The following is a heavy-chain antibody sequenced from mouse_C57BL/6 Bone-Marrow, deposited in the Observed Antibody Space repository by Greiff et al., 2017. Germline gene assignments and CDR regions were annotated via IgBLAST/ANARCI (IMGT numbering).Heavy chain of an antibody. J-gene: IGHJ4*01. V-gene: IGHV1-39*01. CDR3: ARGTFTTVVATYYYAMDY. D-gene: IGHD1-1*01. CDR2: INPNYGTT. Sequence: VQLQQSGPELVKPGASVKISCKASGYSFTDYNMNWVKQSNGKSLEWIGVINPNYGTTSYNQKFKGKATLTVDQSSSTAYMQLNSLTSEDSAVYYCARGTFTTVVATYYYAMDYWGQGTSVTVSS. CDR1: GYSFTDYN.